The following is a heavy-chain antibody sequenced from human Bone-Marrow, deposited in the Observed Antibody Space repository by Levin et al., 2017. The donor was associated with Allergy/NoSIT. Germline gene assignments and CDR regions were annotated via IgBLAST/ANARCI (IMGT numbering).Heavy chain of an antibody. J-gene: IGHJ6*02. D-gene: IGHD6-13*01. Sequence: PRASVKVSCKASGGTFSSYAISWVRQAPGQGLEWMGGIIPIFGTANYAQKFQGRVTITADESTSTAYMELSSLRSEDTAVYYCARPTGGSSQHHPDYYYGMDVWGQGTTVTVSS. V-gene: IGHV1-69*13. CDR2: IIPIFGTA. CDR1: GGTFSSYA. CDR3: ARPTGGSSQHHPDYYYGMDV.